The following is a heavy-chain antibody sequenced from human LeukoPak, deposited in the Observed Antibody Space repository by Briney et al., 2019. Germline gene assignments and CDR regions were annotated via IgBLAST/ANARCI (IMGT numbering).Heavy chain of an antibody. CDR1: GYTFTSSD. V-gene: IGHV1-8*01. CDR2: INPNSGRT. CDR3: ARGRSGLAAAGTYDY. D-gene: IGHD6-13*01. Sequence: ASVKVSCKASGYTFTSSDINWVRQAAGQGLEWMGWINPNSGRTGYAQKFQGRVAMTSNTTINTAYMELSSLRFDDTAVQYCARGRSGLAAAGTYDYWGQGTLITVSS. J-gene: IGHJ4*02.